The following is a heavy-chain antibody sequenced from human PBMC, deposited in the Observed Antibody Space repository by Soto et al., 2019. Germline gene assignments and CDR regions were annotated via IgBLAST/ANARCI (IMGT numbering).Heavy chain of an antibody. Sequence: EVQLLESGGGLVQPGGSLRLSCAASGFTFSSYAMSWDRQAPGKGLEWVSAISGSGGSTYYADSAKGRFTISRDNSKNTLYLEMNSLRAEDTAVYYCANDLRRRSSWARNYYGRDVWGQGTTVTVSS. CDR2: ISGSGGST. J-gene: IGHJ6*02. CDR3: ANDLRRRSSWARNYYGRDV. D-gene: IGHD6-13*01. CDR1: GFTFSSYA. V-gene: IGHV3-23*01.